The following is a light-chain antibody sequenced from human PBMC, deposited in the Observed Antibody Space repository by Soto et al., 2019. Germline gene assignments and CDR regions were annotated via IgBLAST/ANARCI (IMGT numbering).Light chain of an antibody. J-gene: IGKJ2*02. CDR2: SAS. CDR3: QQYGSSSCT. CDR1: QSVSSSY. Sequence: EIVLTQSPGTLSLSPGERATLSCRASQSVSSSYLAWYQQKPGQAPRLLIYSASSRATGIPDRFSGSGSGTDFTLTISRLEPEDFAVYYCQQYGSSSCTFGQGTKLEIK. V-gene: IGKV3-20*01.